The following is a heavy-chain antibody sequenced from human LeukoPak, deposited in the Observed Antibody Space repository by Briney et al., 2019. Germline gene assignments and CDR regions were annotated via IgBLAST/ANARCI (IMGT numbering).Heavy chain of an antibody. Sequence: PGGSLRLSXAASGFTFSSYAMSWVRQAPGKGMEWVSAISGSGGSTYYADSVKGRFTISRDNSKNTLYLQMNSLRAEDTAVYYCAKDLRATVTPDYYMDVWGKGTTVTVSS. CDR3: AKDLRATVTPDYYMDV. CDR1: GFTFSSYA. J-gene: IGHJ6*03. D-gene: IGHD4-17*01. CDR2: ISGSGGST. V-gene: IGHV3-23*01.